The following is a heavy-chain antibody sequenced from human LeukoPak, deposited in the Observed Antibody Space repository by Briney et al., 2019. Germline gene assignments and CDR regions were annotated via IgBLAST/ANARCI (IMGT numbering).Heavy chain of an antibody. V-gene: IGHV1-69*13. Sequence: GASVKVSCKASGGTFSSYAISWVRQAPGQGLEWMGGIIPIFGTANYAQKFQGRVTITADESTSTAYMELSSLRSEDTAVYYCARGGSGPIPADYWGQGTLVTVSS. CDR1: GGTFSSYA. J-gene: IGHJ4*02. CDR2: IIPIFGTA. D-gene: IGHD2-15*01. CDR3: ARGGSGPIPADY.